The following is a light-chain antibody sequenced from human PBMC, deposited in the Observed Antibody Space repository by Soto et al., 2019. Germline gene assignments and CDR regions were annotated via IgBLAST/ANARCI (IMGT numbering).Light chain of an antibody. CDR3: QQRSNWPPYT. Sequence: EIVLTQSLATLSLSPGERATLSCRASQSVSSYLAWYQQQPGQAPRLLIYDASNKDTGIPARFSGSGSGTDFTLTVSSLEPEDFAVYYCQQRSNWPPYTFGQGTKLEIK. V-gene: IGKV3-11*01. J-gene: IGKJ2*01. CDR1: QSVSSY. CDR2: DAS.